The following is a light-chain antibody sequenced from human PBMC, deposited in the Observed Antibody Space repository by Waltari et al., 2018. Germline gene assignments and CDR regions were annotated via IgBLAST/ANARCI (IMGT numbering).Light chain of an antibody. V-gene: IGLV1-44*01. CDR1: SSNIGRNP. Sequence: VLTPPPSASGTPGPWVTISCSGSSSNIGRNPAHWYQQLPGTPPKLLIYRNNQRPSGVPDRFSGSKSGTSASLAISGLQSEDEADYYCAAWDDSLNGRGVFGGGTKLTVL. J-gene: IGLJ3*02. CDR2: RNN. CDR3: AAWDDSLNGRGV.